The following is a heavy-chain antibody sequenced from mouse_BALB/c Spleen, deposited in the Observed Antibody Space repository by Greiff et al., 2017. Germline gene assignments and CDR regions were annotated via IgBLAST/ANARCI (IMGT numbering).Heavy chain of an antibody. D-gene: IGHD2-1*01. CDR2: INSDGGST. CDR3: AGHGGNYGAMDY. Sequence: EVHLVESGGGLVQPGESLKLSCESNEYEFPSHDMSWVRKTPEKRLELVAAINSDGGSTYYPDTMERRFIISRDNTKKTLYLQMSSLRSEDTAVYYCAGHGGNYGAMDYWGQGTSVTVSS. V-gene: IGHV5-2*01. CDR1: EYEFPSHD. J-gene: IGHJ4*01.